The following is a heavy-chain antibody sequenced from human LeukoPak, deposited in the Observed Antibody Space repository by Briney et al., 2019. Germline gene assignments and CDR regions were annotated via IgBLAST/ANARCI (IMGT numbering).Heavy chain of an antibody. V-gene: IGHV1-69*05. CDR3: AREAPAIVVVPAARVGYYMDV. D-gene: IGHD2-2*01. CDR1: GGTFSSYA. J-gene: IGHJ6*03. CDR2: IIPIFGTA. Sequence: GASVKVSCKASGGTFSSYAISWVRQAPGQGLEWMGGIIPIFGTANYAQKFQGRVTITTYESTSTAYMGLSSLRSEDTAVYYCAREAPAIVVVPAARVGYYMDVWGKGTTVTVSS.